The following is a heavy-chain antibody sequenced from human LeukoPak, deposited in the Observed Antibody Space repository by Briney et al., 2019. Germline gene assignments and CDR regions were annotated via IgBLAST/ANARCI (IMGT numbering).Heavy chain of an antibody. V-gene: IGHV4-59*01. J-gene: IGHJ3*02. CDR1: GGSISSYY. D-gene: IGHD2-2*01. Sequence: SETLSLTCTVSGGSISSYYWSWIRQPPGKGLEWIGYIYYSGSTTYNPSLKSRVTISVDTSNHQFSLKLSSVTAADTAVYYCARGPTYCSSTSCYSGFAFDIWGQGTMVTVSS. CDR3: ARGPTYCSSTSCYSGFAFDI. CDR2: IYYSGST.